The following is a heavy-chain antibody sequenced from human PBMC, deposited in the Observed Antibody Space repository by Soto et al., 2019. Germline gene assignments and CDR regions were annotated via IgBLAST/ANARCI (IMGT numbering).Heavy chain of an antibody. CDR2: INHSGST. CDR3: ARMWRDYDFWSGYYTAYYYGMDV. Sequence: SETLSLTCAVYGGSFSGYYWSWIRQPPGKGLEWIGEINHSGSTNYNPSLKSRVTISVDTSKNQFSLKLSSVTAADTAVYYCARMWRDYDFWSGYYTAYYYGMDVWGQGTTVTVSS. J-gene: IGHJ6*02. V-gene: IGHV4-34*01. D-gene: IGHD3-3*01. CDR1: GGSFSGYY.